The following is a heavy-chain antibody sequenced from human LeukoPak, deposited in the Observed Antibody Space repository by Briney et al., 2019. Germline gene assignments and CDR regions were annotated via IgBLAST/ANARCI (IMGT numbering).Heavy chain of an antibody. CDR1: GFTFSSYS. CDR3: ARGYNWHFDC. V-gene: IGHV3-21*04. Sequence: GGSLRLSCAASGFTFSSYSMNWVRQAPGKGLEWVSSISSSSSYIYYADSVKGRFTISRDHSKNTLYLQMNSLRVEDTAVYYCARGYNWHFDCWGQGTLVTVSS. J-gene: IGHJ4*02. CDR2: ISSSSSYI. D-gene: IGHD5-24*01.